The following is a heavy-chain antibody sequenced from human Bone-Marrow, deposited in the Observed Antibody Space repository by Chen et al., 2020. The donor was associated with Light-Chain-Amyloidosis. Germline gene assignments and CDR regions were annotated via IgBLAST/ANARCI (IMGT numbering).Heavy chain of an antibody. CDR1: GFAFNSYN. CDR3: AREDFGDYEKIDL. V-gene: IGHV3-21*01. Sequence: EVQLVESGGGLVKPGGSLRLSCAASGFAFNSYNMNWVRQAPGKGLEWFSSISSSSTYIYYADSMKGRFTISRDNAKNSLYLQMSNLRAEDTAVYYCAREDFGDYEKIDLWGQGTLVTVSS. D-gene: IGHD4-17*01. J-gene: IGHJ5*02. CDR2: ISSSSTYI.